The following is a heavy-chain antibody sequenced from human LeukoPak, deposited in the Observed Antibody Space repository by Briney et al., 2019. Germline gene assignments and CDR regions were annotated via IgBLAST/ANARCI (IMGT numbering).Heavy chain of an antibody. CDR2: IIPIFGTA. CDR3: ARGDTRGYSYGSPTAYDY. Sequence: ASVKVSCKASVGTYSSYAISWVRQAPGQGLEWMGGIIPIFGTANYAQKFQGRVTITADESTSTAYMELSSLRSEDTAVYYCARGDTRGYSYGSPTAYDYWGQGTLVTVSS. D-gene: IGHD5-18*01. J-gene: IGHJ4*02. CDR1: VGTYSSYA. V-gene: IGHV1-69*13.